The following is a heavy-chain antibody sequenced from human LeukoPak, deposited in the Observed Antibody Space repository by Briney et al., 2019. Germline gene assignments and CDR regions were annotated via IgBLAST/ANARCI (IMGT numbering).Heavy chain of an antibody. CDR2: IYHSGST. Sequence: SETLSLTCTVSGASISSGNWWTWVRQPPGKGLEWIGEIYHSGSTNYNPSLKSRLTISIDKSKNQFSLRLSSVTAADTAVYFCASHAVTDFWGQGTLVTVSS. J-gene: IGHJ4*02. CDR3: ASHAVTDF. CDR1: GASISSGNW. V-gene: IGHV4-4*02. D-gene: IGHD3-16*01.